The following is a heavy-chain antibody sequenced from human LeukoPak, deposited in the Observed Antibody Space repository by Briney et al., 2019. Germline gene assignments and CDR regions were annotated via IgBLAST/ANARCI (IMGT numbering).Heavy chain of an antibody. Sequence: SETLSLTCAVYGESFSGYYWNWIRRPPGKGLEWIGYIYYSGSTNYNPSLKSRVTISVDTSKNQFSLKLSSVTAADTAVYYCVRESSGEYFQHWGQGTLVTVSS. CDR3: VRESSGEYFQH. CDR2: IYYSGST. J-gene: IGHJ1*01. D-gene: IGHD6-6*01. V-gene: IGHV4-59*01. CDR1: GESFSGYY.